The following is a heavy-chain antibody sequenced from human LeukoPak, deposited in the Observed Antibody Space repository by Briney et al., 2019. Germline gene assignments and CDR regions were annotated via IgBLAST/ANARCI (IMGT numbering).Heavy chain of an antibody. CDR2: ISTNGGST. J-gene: IGHJ3*02. CDR1: GLTFSLYS. D-gene: IGHD7-27*01. CDR3: VTELGIGGFDI. V-gene: IGHV3-64D*06. Sequence: GGALRLSCSASGLTFSLYSMHWVRQAPGKGLKYVSGISTNGGSTYYADSVKGRFTISRDNSKNTLYLQMSTLRAEDTSVYYCVTELGIGGFDIWGQGTMVTVSS.